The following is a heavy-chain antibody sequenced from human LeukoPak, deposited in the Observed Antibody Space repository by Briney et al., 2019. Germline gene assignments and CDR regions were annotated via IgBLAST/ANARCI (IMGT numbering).Heavy chain of an antibody. CDR1: GGTLSNYA. CDR3: ARFRTMREEGLGY. CDR2: IIPIFGTT. Sequence: ASVKVSCKASGGTLSNYAISWVRQAPGQGLEWMGGIIPIFGTTNYAQKFQGRVTITADKSTTTAYMELRSLRSDDTAVYYCARFRTMREEGLGYWGQGTLVTVSS. D-gene: IGHD1-26*01. V-gene: IGHV1-69*06. J-gene: IGHJ4*02.